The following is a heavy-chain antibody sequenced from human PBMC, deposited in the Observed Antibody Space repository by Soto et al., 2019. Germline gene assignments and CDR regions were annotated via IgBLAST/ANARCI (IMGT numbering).Heavy chain of an antibody. D-gene: IGHD4-4*01. CDR1: GFSLSTSGVG. V-gene: IGHV2-5*01. J-gene: IGHJ4*02. CDR2: IYWTDEK. CDR3: AHRRGADYKGCFHY. Sequence: ITLKESGPTLVKPTQTLTLTCTFSGFSLSTSGVGLGWIRQPPGKALEWLALIYWTDEKRYSPSLSSRLTISKDTSKNQLVLTMTNMDPVDTATYYCAHRRGADYKGCFHYWGQGTLVTVSS.